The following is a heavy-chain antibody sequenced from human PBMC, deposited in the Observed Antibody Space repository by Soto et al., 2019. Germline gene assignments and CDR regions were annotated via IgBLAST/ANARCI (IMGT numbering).Heavy chain of an antibody. D-gene: IGHD2-2*01. Sequence: EVQLVASGGGLIQPGGSLSLSCAASGFAVNSDYMSWVRQAPGKGLEWVSVLYGGGTTHYSDSVKGRFTISRDNSKNTVFLQMNSLRAEDTAVYYCVRTSSYWGQGTRVIVSS. CDR1: GFAVNSDY. CDR3: VRTSSY. V-gene: IGHV3-53*01. CDR2: LYGGGTT. J-gene: IGHJ4*02.